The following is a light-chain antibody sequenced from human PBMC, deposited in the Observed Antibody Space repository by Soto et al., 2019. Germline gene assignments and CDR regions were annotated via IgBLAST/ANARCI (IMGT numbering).Light chain of an antibody. CDR1: QSLLHSSGNIY. J-gene: IGKJ3*01. V-gene: IGKV2-28*01. CDR2: MGS. Sequence: DIVVTQSPLSLPVTPGEPASISCRSSQSLLHSSGNIYLDWYLQKPGQSPQVLIYMGSNRASGVPDRFSGSGSDTDFTLKISRVEAEDVGVYYCMQTLQSRTFGPGTKVEIK. CDR3: MQTLQSRT.